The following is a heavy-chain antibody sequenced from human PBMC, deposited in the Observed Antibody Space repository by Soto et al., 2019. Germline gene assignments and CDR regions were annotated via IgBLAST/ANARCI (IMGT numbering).Heavy chain of an antibody. CDR3: ARGSSPYDSSGNYFDY. CDR1: GGSISGYY. Sequence: PSETLSLTCTVSGGSISGYYWSWIRQPPGKGLEWIGEINHSGSTNYNPSLKSRVTISVDTSKNQFSLKLSSVTAADTAVYYCARGSSPYDSSGNYFDYWGQGTLVTVSS. V-gene: IGHV4-34*01. D-gene: IGHD3-22*01. J-gene: IGHJ4*02. CDR2: INHSGST.